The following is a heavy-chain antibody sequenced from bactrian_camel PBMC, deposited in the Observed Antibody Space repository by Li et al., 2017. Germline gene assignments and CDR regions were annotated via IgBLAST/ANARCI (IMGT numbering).Heavy chain of an antibody. Sequence: QVQLVESGGGSVQVGGSLRLSCVVSTSTFSGNCVAWFRQVPGKEREGIASIYTGAGTTYYADSVKGRFAISQDDANNTVYLQMNSLKPEDTAMYHCAADPTLRPATWALQDRGYQYWGQGTQVTVS. CDR2: IYTGAGTT. CDR3: AADPTLRPATWALQDRGYQY. D-gene: IGHD3*01. CDR1: TSTFSGNC. J-gene: IGHJ4*01. V-gene: IGHV3S1*01.